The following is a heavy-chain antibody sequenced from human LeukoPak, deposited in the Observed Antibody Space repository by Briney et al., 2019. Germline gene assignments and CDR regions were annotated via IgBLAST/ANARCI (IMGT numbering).Heavy chain of an antibody. CDR3: ARGKGTMVRGVITYYFDY. CDR2: IIPILGIA. Sequence: SVKVSCKASGYTFTSYGISWVRQAPGQGHEWMGRIIPILGIANYAQKFQGRVTITADKSTSTAYMELSSLRSEDTAVYYCARGKGTMVRGVITYYFDYWGQGTLVTVSS. D-gene: IGHD3-10*01. CDR1: GYTFTSYG. V-gene: IGHV1-69*04. J-gene: IGHJ4*02.